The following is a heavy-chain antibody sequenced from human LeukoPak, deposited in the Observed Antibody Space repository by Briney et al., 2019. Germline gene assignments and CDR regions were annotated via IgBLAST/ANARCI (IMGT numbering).Heavy chain of an antibody. Sequence: SETLSLTCAVYGGSFSGYYWSWIRQPPGKGLEWIGEINHSGSTNYNPSLKSRVTISVDTSKNQFSLKLSSVTAADTAVYYCAKDPYSDYYDSSGYYYAGYYFDYWGQGTLVTVSS. CDR3: AKDPYSDYYDSSGYYYAGYYFDY. V-gene: IGHV4-34*01. CDR2: INHSGST. CDR1: GGSFSGYY. D-gene: IGHD3-22*01. J-gene: IGHJ4*02.